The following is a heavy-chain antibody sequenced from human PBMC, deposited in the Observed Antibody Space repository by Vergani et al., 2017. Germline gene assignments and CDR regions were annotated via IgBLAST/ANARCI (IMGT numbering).Heavy chain of an antibody. CDR1: GGSISSYY. CDR3: ATSVADFHFDY. V-gene: IGHV4-59*08. J-gene: IGHJ4*02. Sequence: QVQLQESGPGLVKPSETLSLTCTVSGGSISSYYWSWIRQPPGKGLEWIGYIYYSGSTNYNPSLKSRVTISVDTSKNQFSLKLSSVTAADAAVYYCATSVADFHFDYWGQGTLVTVSS. CDR2: IYYSGST. D-gene: IGHD6-19*01.